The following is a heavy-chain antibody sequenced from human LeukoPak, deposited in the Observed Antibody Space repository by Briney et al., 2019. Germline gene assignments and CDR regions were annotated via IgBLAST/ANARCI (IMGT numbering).Heavy chain of an antibody. J-gene: IGHJ4*02. V-gene: IGHV3-7*03. CDR2: IKQDGSEK. CDR1: GFTFSSYW. CDR3: AQDLAYIRFGN. D-gene: IGHD1-1*01. Sequence: GGSLRLSCAASGFTFSSYWMSWVRQAPGKGLEWVANIKQDGSEKYYVDSVKGRFTISRDNSKNTVYLQMDSLRFEDAAVYYCAQDLAYIRFGNWGQGTLVTVSS.